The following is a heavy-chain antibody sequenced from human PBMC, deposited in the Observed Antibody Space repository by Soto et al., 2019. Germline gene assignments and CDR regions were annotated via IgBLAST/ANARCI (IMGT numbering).Heavy chain of an antibody. V-gene: IGHV3-30-3*01. Sequence: PGGSLRLSCAASGFTFSSDAMHWVRQAPGKGLEWVAVISYDGSNKYYADSVKGRFTISRDNSKNTLYLQMNSLRAEDTAVYYCAKDGGWSLAVAGLFDYWGPGTQVTVSS. CDR1: GFTFSSDA. CDR3: AKDGGWSLAVAGLFDY. CDR2: ISYDGSNK. D-gene: IGHD6-19*01. J-gene: IGHJ4*02.